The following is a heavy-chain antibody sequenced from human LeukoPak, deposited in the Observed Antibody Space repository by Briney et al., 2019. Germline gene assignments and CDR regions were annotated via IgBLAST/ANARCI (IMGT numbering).Heavy chain of an antibody. CDR3: ARHGSIAARTGFDY. D-gene: IGHD6-6*01. J-gene: IGHJ4*02. CDR1: GGSISSYY. CDR2: IYYSGST. V-gene: IGHV4-59*08. Sequence: SETLSLTCTVSGGSISSYYWSWIRQPPGKGLEWIGYIYYSGSTNYNPSLKSRVTTSVDTSKNQFSLKLSSVTAADTAVYYCARHGSIAARTGFDYWGQGTLVTVSS.